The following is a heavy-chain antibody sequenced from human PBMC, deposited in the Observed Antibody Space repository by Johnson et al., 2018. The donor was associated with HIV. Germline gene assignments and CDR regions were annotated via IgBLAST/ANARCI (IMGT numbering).Heavy chain of an antibody. Sequence: LEWVANIKQDGSDKNYVDSVKGRFTISRDNAKNSLYLQMNSLRPEDTAVYYCARERWSAYYGAFDIWGHGTLVTVSS. CDR3: ARERWSAYYGAFDI. D-gene: IGHD3-3*01. J-gene: IGHJ3*02. CDR2: IKQDGSDK. V-gene: IGHV3-7*01.